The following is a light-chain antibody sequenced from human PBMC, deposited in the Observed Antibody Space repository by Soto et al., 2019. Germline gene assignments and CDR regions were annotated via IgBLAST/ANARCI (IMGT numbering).Light chain of an antibody. Sequence: QSVLTQPPSASGTPGQRVTISCSGRSSNVGSNYVYWYQQVPGTAPILLMHWDGQRPSGVPDRFSGSKSGTSASLAISGLRSEDEADYYCAAWDDSLSGVVFGVGTKLTVL. J-gene: IGLJ3*02. CDR3: AAWDDSLSGVV. CDR1: SSNVGSNY. CDR2: WDG. V-gene: IGLV1-47*01.